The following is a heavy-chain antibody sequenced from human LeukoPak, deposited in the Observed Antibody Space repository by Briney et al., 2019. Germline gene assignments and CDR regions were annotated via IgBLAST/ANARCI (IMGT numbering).Heavy chain of an antibody. J-gene: IGHJ5*02. V-gene: IGHV3-33*01. Sequence: GGSLRLSCAASGFTFSSSGMHWVRQAPGKGLEWVAVILYNGSNKYYADSVKGRFTISRDNSKNTLYLQMNSLRVEDTAVYYCARAGGYCSGGSCYSGYSWFDPWGQGTLVTVSS. D-gene: IGHD2-15*01. CDR1: GFTFSSSG. CDR3: ARAGGYCSGGSCYSGYSWFDP. CDR2: ILYNGSNK.